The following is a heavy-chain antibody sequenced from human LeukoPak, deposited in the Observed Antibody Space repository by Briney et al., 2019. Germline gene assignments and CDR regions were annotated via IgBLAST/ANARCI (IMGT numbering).Heavy chain of an antibody. CDR3: TTDHRVMTI. J-gene: IGHJ3*02. Sequence: GGSLRLSCAASGFTFSSYAMSWVRQAPGKGLEWVSAISGSGGSTYYADSVKGRFTISRDDSKNTLYLQMNSLKTEDTAVYYCTTDHRVMTIWGQGTMVTVSS. CDR1: GFTFSSYA. V-gene: IGHV3-23*01. D-gene: IGHD3-16*01. CDR2: ISGSGGST.